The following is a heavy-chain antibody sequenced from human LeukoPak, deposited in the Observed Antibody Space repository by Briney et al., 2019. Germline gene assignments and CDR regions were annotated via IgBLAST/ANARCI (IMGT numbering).Heavy chain of an antibody. Sequence: GGSLRLSCAASGFTFSSYSMNWVRQAPGKGLEWVSYISSSGSTIYYADSVKGRFTISRDNAKNSLYLQMNSLRAEDTAVYYCAREEGVITFPEVFDIWGQGTMVTVSS. CDR3: AREEGVITFPEVFDI. D-gene: IGHD3-16*01. J-gene: IGHJ3*02. V-gene: IGHV3-48*04. CDR2: ISSSGSTI. CDR1: GFTFSSYS.